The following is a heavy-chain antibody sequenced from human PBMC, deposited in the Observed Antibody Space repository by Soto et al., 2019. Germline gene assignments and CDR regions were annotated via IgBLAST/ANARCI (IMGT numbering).Heavy chain of an antibody. CDR1: GGTFNRYA. CDR2: ITPMFGIG. CDR3: AQTLGSAVAGPGRFDL. J-gene: IGHJ2*01. Sequence: QVQLVQSGAEVKKPGSSVKVSCKASGGTFNRYAISWLRQAPGQGPEWMGGITPMFGIGNYAQKFQGRVTSTADESTTTVHMELRRLTWEDTAVYYCAQTLGSAVAGPGRFDLWGRGTRVIVSS. D-gene: IGHD6-19*01. V-gene: IGHV1-69*12.